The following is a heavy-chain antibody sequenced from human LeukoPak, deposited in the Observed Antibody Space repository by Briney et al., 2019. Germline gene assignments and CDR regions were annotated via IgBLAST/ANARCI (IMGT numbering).Heavy chain of an antibody. CDR2: VSSTGGNT. D-gene: IGHD4/OR15-4a*01. CDR3: AKELNDYPHSDY. CDR1: GFTFSNYA. V-gene: IGHV3-23*01. J-gene: IGHJ4*02. Sequence: PGGSLRLSCAASGFTFSNYAMTWVRQAPGKGLEWVSTVSSTGGNTYYADSVKGRFTISRDNSKNTLYLQMNSLRAEDTAVYYCAKELNDYPHSDYWGQGTLVTVSS.